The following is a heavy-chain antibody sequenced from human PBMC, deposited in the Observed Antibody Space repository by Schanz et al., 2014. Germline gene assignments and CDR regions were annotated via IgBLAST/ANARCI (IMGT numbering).Heavy chain of an antibody. V-gene: IGHV3-11*01. CDR3: ARGHWALDP. D-gene: IGHD7-27*01. CDR2: ISSGGGGNT. Sequence: LVESGGGVVQPGRSLRLSCAASGFTFKDFYMSWIRQAPGRGLEWVSYISSGGGGNTYYADSVGGRFTISRDNAKNSLYLLMNSLRAEDTAVYFCARGHWALDPWGQGTLVTVSS. J-gene: IGHJ5*02. CDR1: GFTFKDFY.